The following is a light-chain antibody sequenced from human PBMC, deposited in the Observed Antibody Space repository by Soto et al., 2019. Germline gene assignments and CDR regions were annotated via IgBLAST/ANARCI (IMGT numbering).Light chain of an antibody. CDR2: TSN. V-gene: IGLV1-44*01. J-gene: IGLJ2*01. Sequence: QAVVTQPPSASGTPGQTVTISCSGSRTNIGSNTLNWYQQLPGTAPQLLISTSNQRPSGVRDRFSGSKSGTSASLAISGLQSDDEADYYCAAWDDSLNVVVFGGGTKLTVL. CDR3: AAWDDSLNVVV. CDR1: RTNIGSNT.